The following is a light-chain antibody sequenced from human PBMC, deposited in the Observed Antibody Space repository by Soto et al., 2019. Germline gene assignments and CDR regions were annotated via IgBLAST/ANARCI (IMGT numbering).Light chain of an antibody. J-gene: IGKJ5*01. Sequence: DVVMTQTPLSLSVTPGQPASISCKSSQSLLHITGETFLFWYLQKPGQSPQLLIYEVSTRVSGVPDRFRGSGSGTDFTLEISRVETDDVGIYYCMQSTQLPPTVGHWPRLGMK. CDR2: EVS. CDR1: QSLLHITGETF. CDR3: MQSTQLPPT. V-gene: IGKV2D-29*02.